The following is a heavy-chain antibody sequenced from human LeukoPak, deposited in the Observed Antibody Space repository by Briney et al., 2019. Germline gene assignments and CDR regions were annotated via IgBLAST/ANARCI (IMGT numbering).Heavy chain of an antibody. CDR1: GGSFSGYY. J-gene: IGHJ4*02. CDR3: ARAIYITKYQRKYYFDY. D-gene: IGHD2-2*01. V-gene: IGHV4-34*01. CDR2: INHSGST. Sequence: PSETLSLSCAVYGGSFSGYYWSWMRQPPGKGLEWMGEINHSGSTNYNPSLKSRVTISVDTSKNQFSLKLSSVTAADTGVYYCARAIYITKYQRKYYFDYSGQRTLVTVSS.